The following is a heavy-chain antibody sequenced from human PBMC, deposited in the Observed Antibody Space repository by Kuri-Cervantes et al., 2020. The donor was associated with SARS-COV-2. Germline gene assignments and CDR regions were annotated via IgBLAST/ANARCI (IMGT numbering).Heavy chain of an antibody. CDR3: ARGVPGY. D-gene: IGHD6-6*01. V-gene: IGHV4-34*01. Sequence: GSLRLSCAVYGGSFSGYQWSWIRQTPGMGLEWIGQINDSVATKYNPSLKSRVIVSMDKSKNQFSRKLSSVTAADTAVYYCARGVPGYWGQGSLVTVSS. CDR2: INDSVAT. J-gene: IGHJ4*02. CDR1: GGSFSGYQ.